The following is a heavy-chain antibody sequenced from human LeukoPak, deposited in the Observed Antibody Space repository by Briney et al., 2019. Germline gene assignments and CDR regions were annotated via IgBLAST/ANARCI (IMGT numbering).Heavy chain of an antibody. V-gene: IGHV3-48*01. CDR2: ISSSSSTI. J-gene: IGHJ4*02. CDR3: AKDLGTKVGATSGFDY. CDR1: GFTINSNY. D-gene: IGHD1-26*01. Sequence: GGSLRLSCAASGFTINSNYMSWVRQAPGKGLEWVSYISSSSSTISYADSVKGRFTISRDNSKNTLYLQMNSLRAEDTAVYYCAKDLGTKVGATSGFDYWGQGTLVTVSS.